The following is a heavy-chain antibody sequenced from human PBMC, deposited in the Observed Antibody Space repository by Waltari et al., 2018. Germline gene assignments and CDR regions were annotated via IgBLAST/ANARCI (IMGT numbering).Heavy chain of an antibody. V-gene: IGHV3-7*01. CDR2: INQDGGEK. CDR3: SRSLNF. Sequence: EVQLVESGGGLVQPGGSLRLSCVASGFTFSSAWMDWVRQAPGKGLEWLANINQDGGEKQYLDSVKGRFTISRDNAKKSVYLEMNSLRAEDTAVYYCSRSLNFWGRGTMVTVSS. CDR1: GFTFSSAW. J-gene: IGHJ3*01.